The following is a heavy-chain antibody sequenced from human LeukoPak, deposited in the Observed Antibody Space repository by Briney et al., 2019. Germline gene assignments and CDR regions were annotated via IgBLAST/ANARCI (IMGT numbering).Heavy chain of an antibody. Sequence: ASVKVSCKASGYTFTSYYMHWVRQAPGQGLEWMGWISAYNGNTKYAQKLQGRVTMPTDTSTNTAYMELRSLRSDDTAVYYCARDQYRSGWFFGYWGQGALVTVSS. CDR3: ARDQYRSGWFFGY. V-gene: IGHV1-18*04. J-gene: IGHJ4*02. CDR2: ISAYNGNT. D-gene: IGHD6-19*01. CDR1: GYTFTSYY.